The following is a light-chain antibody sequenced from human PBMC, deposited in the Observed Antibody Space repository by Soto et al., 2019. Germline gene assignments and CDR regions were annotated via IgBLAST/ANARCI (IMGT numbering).Light chain of an antibody. V-gene: IGLV2-11*01. CDR3: CSYSGSNTWV. J-gene: IGLJ3*02. Sequence: QSALPQPRSVSGSPGQSVTISFTGTSSDVGGYNDVSWYQQHPGKAPTLMIYDVTKRPSGFPARFSGSKSGNTASLTISGLQSEDESDYYCCSYSGSNTWVFGGGTKLTVL. CDR1: SSDVGGYND. CDR2: DVT.